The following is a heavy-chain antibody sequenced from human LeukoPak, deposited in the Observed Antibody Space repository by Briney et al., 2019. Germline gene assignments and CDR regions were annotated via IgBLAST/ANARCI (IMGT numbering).Heavy chain of an antibody. D-gene: IGHD2-21*01. CDR2: IYENGGTT. CDR3: AKDFRIGYSAHFDY. CDR1: GFTFRSHA. Sequence: GGSLRLFCVGSGFTFRSHAMSWVRQAPEKGLEFVSGIYENGGTTYYADSVKGRFSISRDNSKNTLYLQMDSLRGEDTAVYYCAKDFRIGYSAHFDYWGQGALVTVSS. V-gene: IGHV3-23*01. J-gene: IGHJ4*02.